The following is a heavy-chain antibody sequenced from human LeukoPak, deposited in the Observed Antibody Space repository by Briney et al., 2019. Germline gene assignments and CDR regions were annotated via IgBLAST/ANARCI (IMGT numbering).Heavy chain of an antibody. V-gene: IGHV1-18*01. CDR3: AREDLTEQLTHSYPGH. J-gene: IGHJ1*01. CDR2: ISAYNGNT. D-gene: IGHD6-13*01. CDR1: GYTFTSYG. Sequence: GASVKVSCKASGYTFTSYGISWVRQAPGQGLEWMGWISAYNGNTNYAQKLQGRVTMTTDTSTSTAYMELRSLRSDDTAVYYCAREDLTEQLTHSYPGHWGQGTLVTVSS.